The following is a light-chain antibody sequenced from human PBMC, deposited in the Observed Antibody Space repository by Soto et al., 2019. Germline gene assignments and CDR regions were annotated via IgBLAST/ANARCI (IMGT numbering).Light chain of an antibody. J-gene: IGLJ2*01. CDR3: QSYDSSLSGVV. Sequence: QSVLTQSPSVSGAPGQRVTISCTGSSSNIGAGYDVHWYQQLPGTAPKLLIYGNSNRPSGVPDRFSGSKSGTSASLAITGLQAEDEADYFCQSYDSSLSGVVFGGRTKVTVL. V-gene: IGLV1-40*01. CDR1: SSNIGAGYD. CDR2: GNS.